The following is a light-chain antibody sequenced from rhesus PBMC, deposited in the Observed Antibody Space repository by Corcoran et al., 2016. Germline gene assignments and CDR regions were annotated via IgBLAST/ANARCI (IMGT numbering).Light chain of an antibody. V-gene: IGKV1-69*01. J-gene: IGKJ2*01. Sequence: DIQMTQSPSSLSASVGDRVTITCRASQGISNWLAWYQQKPGKAPNLLIFRASNLETGVPLRFSGSGSGTAFTLTISSLQPEDIATYYCQQYDDLPYSFGQGTKVEIK. CDR1: QGISNW. CDR2: RAS. CDR3: QQYDDLPYS.